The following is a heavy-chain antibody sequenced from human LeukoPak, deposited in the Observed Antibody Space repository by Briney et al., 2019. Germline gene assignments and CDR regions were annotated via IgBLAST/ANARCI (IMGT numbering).Heavy chain of an antibody. J-gene: IGHJ4*02. CDR2: IYYSGST. V-gene: IGHV4-61*01. CDR1: GGSVSSGSYY. CDR3: ASGYPDPYYFDY. D-gene: IGHD5-12*01. Sequence: PSETLSLTCTVSGGSVSSGSYYWSWIRQPPGKGLEWIGHIYYSGSTNYNPSLKSRVTISVDTSKNQFSLELSSVTAADTAVYYCASGYPDPYYFDYWGQGTLVTVSS.